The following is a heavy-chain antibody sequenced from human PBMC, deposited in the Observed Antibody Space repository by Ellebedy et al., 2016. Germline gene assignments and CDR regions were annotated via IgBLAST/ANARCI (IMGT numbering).Heavy chain of an antibody. V-gene: IGHV3-21*01. CDR3: ARDPRPYLRYGHYDF. CDR2: INDISSHI. CDR1: GFTFSSYA. J-gene: IGHJ4*02. Sequence: GGSLRLSCAASGFTFSSYAMNWVRQAPGKGLEWVSSINDISSHIYYADSLRGRFTISKDNAKNSLFLQMDNLRADDTAVYYCARDPRPYLRYGHYDFWGQGTLVTVSS. D-gene: IGHD3-9*01.